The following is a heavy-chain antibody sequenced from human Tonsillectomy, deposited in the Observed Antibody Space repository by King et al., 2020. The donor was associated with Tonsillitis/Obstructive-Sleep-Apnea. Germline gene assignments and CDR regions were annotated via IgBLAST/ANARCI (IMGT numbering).Heavy chain of an antibody. CDR2: IIPIFGTA. J-gene: IGHJ6*03. D-gene: IGHD4-23*01. Sequence: QLVQSGAEVKKPGSSVKVSCKASGGTFSSYAISWVRQAPGQGLEWRGGIIPIFGTANYAQKFQGRGTITADESTSTAYMELSSLRSEDTAVYYCARGTVVTRVYYMDVWGKGTTVTVSS. CDR3: ARGTVVTRVYYMDV. V-gene: IGHV1-69*12. CDR1: GGTFSSYA.